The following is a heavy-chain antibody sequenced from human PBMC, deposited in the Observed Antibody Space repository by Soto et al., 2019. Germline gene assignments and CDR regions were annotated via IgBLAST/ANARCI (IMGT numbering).Heavy chain of an antibody. CDR2: ISGSGGST. CDR1: GFTFNSYA. V-gene: IGHV3-23*01. D-gene: IGHD5-12*01. J-gene: IGHJ5*02. CDR3: AKDGGNDFLRRFDP. Sequence: EVQLLESGGGLVQPGGSLRLSCAASGFTFNSYAMSWVRQAPGKGLEWVSTISGSGGSTYYADSVKGRFTISRDNSKNTLYLQMNSLRAEDTAVYYCAKDGGNDFLRRFDPWGQGTLVTVSS.